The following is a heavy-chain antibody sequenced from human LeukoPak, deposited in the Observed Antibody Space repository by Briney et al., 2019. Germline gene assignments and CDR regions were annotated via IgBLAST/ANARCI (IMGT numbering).Heavy chain of an antibody. V-gene: IGHV1-2*02. D-gene: IGHD3-10*01. CDR3: ARRVLWFGVDWFDP. Sequence: ASVRVSCKASGYTFTGYYMHWVRQAPGQGLEGMGWINPNSGGTNYAQKFQGRVTMPRDPSISTAYMELSRLRSDDTAVYYCARRVLWFGVDWFDPWGQGTLVTVSS. CDR2: INPNSGGT. CDR1: GYTFTGYY. J-gene: IGHJ5*02.